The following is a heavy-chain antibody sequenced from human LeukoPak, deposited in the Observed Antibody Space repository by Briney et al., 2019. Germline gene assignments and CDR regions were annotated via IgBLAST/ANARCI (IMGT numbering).Heavy chain of an antibody. D-gene: IGHD4-23*01. CDR2: IWYDGSNK. Sequence: SGGSLRLSCAASGFTFSSYGMHWVRQAPGKGLEWVAVIWYDGSNKYYADSVKGRFTIPRDNSKNTLYLQMNNLRAEDTAVYYCVGNYGGSFPLGTWGQGSLVTVSS. CDR1: GFTFSSYG. J-gene: IGHJ5*02. V-gene: IGHV3-33*01. CDR3: VGNYGGSFPLGT.